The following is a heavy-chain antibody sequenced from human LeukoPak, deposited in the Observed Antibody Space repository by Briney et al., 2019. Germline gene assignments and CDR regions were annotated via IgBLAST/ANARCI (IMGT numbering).Heavy chain of an antibody. J-gene: IGHJ4*02. CDR3: AKADFWSGSFDY. D-gene: IGHD3-3*01. CDR1: GFTFSSYA. Sequence: TGGSLRLSCAASGFTFSSYAMSWVRQAPGKGLEWVSAISGSGGSTYYADSVKGRFTISRDNSKNTLYLQMNSLRAEDTAVYYCAKADFWSGSFDYWGQGTLVTVSS. CDR2: ISGSGGST. V-gene: IGHV3-23*01.